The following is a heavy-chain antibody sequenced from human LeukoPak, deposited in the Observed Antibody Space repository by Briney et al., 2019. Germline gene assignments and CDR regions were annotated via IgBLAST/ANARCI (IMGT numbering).Heavy chain of an antibody. CDR1: GGSISSYY. CDR2: IHYSGIT. CDR3: AKSVVVATTRLGPFDT. V-gene: IGHV4-59*08. D-gene: IGHD3-22*01. Sequence: SETLSLTCSVSGGSISSYYWSWIRQPPGKGLEWIGYIHYSGITNYNPSLKSRVTISVDTSKNQSSLKLSSVTAADMAVYYCAKSVVVATTRLGPFDTWGQGTMVTVSS. J-gene: IGHJ3*02.